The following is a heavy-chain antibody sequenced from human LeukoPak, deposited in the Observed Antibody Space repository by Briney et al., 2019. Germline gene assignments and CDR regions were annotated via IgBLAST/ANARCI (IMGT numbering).Heavy chain of an antibody. D-gene: IGHD6-13*01. CDR3: ARYRSSPNFDY. CDR1: GFTLSPYT. J-gene: IGHJ4*02. V-gene: IGHV3-21*06. Sequence: GGSLRLSCAASGFTLSPYTMNWVRQAPGKGLEWVSSISSSSSYIYYADAVKGRFTFSRDNANNSLYLQMNSLRAEDTAVYFCARYRSSPNFDYWGQGTLVTVSS. CDR2: ISSSSSYI.